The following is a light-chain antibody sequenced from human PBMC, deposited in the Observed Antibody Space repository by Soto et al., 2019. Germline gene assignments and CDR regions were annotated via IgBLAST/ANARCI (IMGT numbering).Light chain of an antibody. J-gene: IGLJ1*01. CDR3: AAQDDSLNDLYV. Sequence: QSVLTQPPSASGTPGQRVNISCSGSSSNIGSNTVNLYQQLPGTAPKLLIYSNNQRPSGVPDRFSVSNAGTSASLAISGLQSEDEDDYYCAAQDDSLNDLYVFGTGTTVTVL. CDR1: SSNIGSNT. V-gene: IGLV1-44*01. CDR2: SNN.